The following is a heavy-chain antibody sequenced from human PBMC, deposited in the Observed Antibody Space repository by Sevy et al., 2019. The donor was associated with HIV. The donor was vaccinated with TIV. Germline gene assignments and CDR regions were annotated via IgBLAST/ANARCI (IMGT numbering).Heavy chain of an antibody. V-gene: IGHV3-21*01. J-gene: IGHJ6*02. D-gene: IGHD2-15*01. CDR1: GFTFSSYN. CDR2: ISSSSNYI. CDR3: ARVVAYCSGGTCFPGYYYGMDV. Sequence: GGSLRLSCAASGFTFSSYNMNWVRQAPGKGLEWVSSISSSSNYIKYADSVKGRFTISRENAKNSLYLEMNTLRAEDTAVYYCARVVAYCSGGTCFPGYYYGMDVWGQGTTVTASS.